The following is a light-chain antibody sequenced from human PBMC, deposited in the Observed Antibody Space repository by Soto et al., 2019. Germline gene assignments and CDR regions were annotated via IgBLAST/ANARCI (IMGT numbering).Light chain of an antibody. Sequence: QSVLTQPPSASGTPGQRVTISCSGSCSNIGSNTVNWYQQLPGTAPKLLIYSNNQRPSGVPDRFSGSKSGTSASLAISGLQFEDEADYYCAAWYDSLNGYVFGTGTKLTVL. V-gene: IGLV1-44*01. CDR1: CSNIGSNT. CDR2: SNN. J-gene: IGLJ1*01. CDR3: AAWYDSLNGYV.